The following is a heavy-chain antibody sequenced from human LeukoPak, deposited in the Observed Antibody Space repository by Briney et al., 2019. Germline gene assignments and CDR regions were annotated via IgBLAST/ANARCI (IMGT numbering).Heavy chain of an antibody. CDR1: GYTFTSYY. D-gene: IGHD3-10*01. J-gene: IGHJ4*02. V-gene: IGHV1-18*04. Sequence: ASVKVSCKASGYTFTSYYMHWVRQAPGQGLEWMGWISAYNGNTNYAQKLQGRVTMTTDTSTSTAYMELRSLRSDDTAVYYCAREPKYYYGSGRPRFDYWGQGTLVTVSS. CDR2: ISAYNGNT. CDR3: AREPKYYYGSGRPRFDY.